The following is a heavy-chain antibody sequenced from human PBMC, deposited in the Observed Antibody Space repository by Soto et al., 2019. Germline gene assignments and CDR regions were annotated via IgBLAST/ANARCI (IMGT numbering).Heavy chain of an antibody. J-gene: IGHJ4*02. Sequence: GGSLRLSCAASGFTFSTYALNWVRQSPGKGLEWVSTISSDGDGTYYVDSVKGRFTVSRDNSKNTMYLQMNSLRAEDTALYFCARDPSTGNADYWGQGXLVTVYS. CDR3: ARDPSTGNADY. CDR2: ISSDGDGT. V-gene: IGHV3-23*01. D-gene: IGHD3-9*01. CDR1: GFTFSTYA.